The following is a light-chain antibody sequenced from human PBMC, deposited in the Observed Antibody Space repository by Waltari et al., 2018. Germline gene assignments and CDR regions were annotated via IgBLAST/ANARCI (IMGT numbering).Light chain of an antibody. Sequence: IVLTQSPDTLSLSQGETAALSCRASDTINSEFLAWYQHKVGQAPRLLIYGTSTRAAGIPERFRGAGSGRDYTLSIIGREPEDFAVYYCQQYDSKPTFGPGTKV. CDR1: DTINSEF. CDR2: GTS. J-gene: IGKJ1*01. V-gene: IGKV3-20*01. CDR3: QQYDSKPT.